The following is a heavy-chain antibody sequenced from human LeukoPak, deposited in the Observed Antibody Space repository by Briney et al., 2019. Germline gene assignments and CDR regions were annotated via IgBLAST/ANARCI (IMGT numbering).Heavy chain of an antibody. CDR2: IDYSGST. Sequence: TTSETLSLTCTVSGASISSYYWSWIRQPPGKGLEWIGYIDYSGSTNYTPSLKSRVTISVDTSKNQFSLKLSSVTAADTALYYCAREAWVSGDSKYRYYGIDVWGQGTTVTVSS. V-gene: IGHV4-59*01. J-gene: IGHJ6*02. CDR1: GASISSYY. CDR3: AREAWVSGDSKYRYYGIDV. D-gene: IGHD4-17*01.